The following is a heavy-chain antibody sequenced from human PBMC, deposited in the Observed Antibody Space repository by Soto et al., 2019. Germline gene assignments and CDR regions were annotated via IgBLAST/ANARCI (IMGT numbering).Heavy chain of an antibody. Sequence: ETLSLTCAVYVGSFSGYYWSWIREPPGKGLEWIGEINHSGSTNYNPSLKSRVTISVDTSRNQFSLRLSSVTAADTAVYYCARVRTVTATFYYYYGLDVWGQGTTVTVSS. CDR2: INHSGST. D-gene: IGHD2-21*02. CDR3: ARVRTVTATFYYYYGLDV. J-gene: IGHJ6*02. V-gene: IGHV4-34*01. CDR1: VGSFSGYY.